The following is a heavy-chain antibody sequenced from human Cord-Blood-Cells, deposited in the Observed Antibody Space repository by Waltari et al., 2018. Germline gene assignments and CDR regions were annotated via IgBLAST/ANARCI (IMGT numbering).Heavy chain of an antibody. D-gene: IGHD3-10*01. V-gene: IGHV1-8*01. CDR1: GYPFPSYD. CDR2: MNPNSGNT. J-gene: IGHJ4*02. Sequence: QVQLVQSGAEVKKPGASVKVSCKASGYPFPSYDITWVRQATGQGLEWMGWMNPNSGNTGYAQKFQGRVTMTRNTSISTAYMELSSLRSEDTAVYYCARGSEYYGSGSYYNDYWGQGTLVTVSS. CDR3: ARGSEYYGSGSYYNDY.